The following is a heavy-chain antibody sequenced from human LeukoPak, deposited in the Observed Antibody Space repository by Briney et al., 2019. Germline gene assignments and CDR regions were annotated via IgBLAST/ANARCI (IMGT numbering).Heavy chain of an antibody. Sequence: GRSLRLSCEGSGFTVSRHSMHWERQAPGKGLEWVAVISNEGNSKYYGDSVKGRFAISRDNFKNTTYLPMNYLRPEDTAVYFCAKVGHYLFDYWGQGAPVTVSS. CDR1: GFTVSRHS. D-gene: IGHD3-10*01. CDR3: AKVGHYLFDY. J-gene: IGHJ4*02. V-gene: IGHV3-30*18. CDR2: ISNEGNSK.